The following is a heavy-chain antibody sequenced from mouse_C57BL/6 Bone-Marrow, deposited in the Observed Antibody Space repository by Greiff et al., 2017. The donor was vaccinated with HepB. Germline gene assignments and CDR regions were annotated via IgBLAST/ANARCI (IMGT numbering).Heavy chain of an antibody. Sequence: EVKLMESGGGLVQPGGSMKLSCVASGFTFSNYWMNWVRQSPEKGLEWVAQIRLKSDNYATHYAESVKGRFTISRDDSKRSVYLQMNNLRAEDTGIYYCTAGLLPLAYWGQGTLVTVSA. CDR2: IRLKSDNYAT. J-gene: IGHJ3*01. CDR3: TAGLLPLAY. D-gene: IGHD2-3*01. CDR1: GFTFSNYW. V-gene: IGHV6-3*01.